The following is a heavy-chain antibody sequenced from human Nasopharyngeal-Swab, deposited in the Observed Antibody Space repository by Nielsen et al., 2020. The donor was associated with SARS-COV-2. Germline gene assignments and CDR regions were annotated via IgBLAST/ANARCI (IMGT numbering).Heavy chain of an antibody. CDR3: VREGGTSGRAGYFDY. CDR1: GFALNNFV. V-gene: IGHV3-30-3*01. Sequence: GASLRLSCAASGFALNNFVMQWIRQAPGQGLEWVAVVPSNGSKGQYADSVEGRFTFYRDNSRNMVHLQMNSLRDEDTAVYYCVREGGTSGRAGYFDYWGRGTLVTVSS. CDR2: VPSNGSKG. D-gene: IGHD2-2*01. J-gene: IGHJ4*02.